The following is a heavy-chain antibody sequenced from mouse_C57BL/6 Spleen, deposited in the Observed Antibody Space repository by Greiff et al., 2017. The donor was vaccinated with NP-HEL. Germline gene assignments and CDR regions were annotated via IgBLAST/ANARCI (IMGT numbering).Heavy chain of an antibody. Sequence: MQLKESGAELARPGASVKMSCKASGYTFTSYTMHWVKQRPGQGLEWIGYINPSSGYTKYNQKFKDKATLTADKSSSTAYMQLSSLTSEDSAVYYCARDTTGGFAYWGQGTLVTVSA. J-gene: IGHJ3*01. CDR3: ARDTTGGFAY. V-gene: IGHV1-4*01. CDR2: INPSSGYT. CDR1: GYTFTSYT. D-gene: IGHD1-1*01.